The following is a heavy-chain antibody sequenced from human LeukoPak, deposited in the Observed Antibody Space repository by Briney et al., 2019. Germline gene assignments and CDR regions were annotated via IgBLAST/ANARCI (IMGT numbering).Heavy chain of an antibody. CDR2: IWHSGST. J-gene: IGHJ4*02. D-gene: IGHD3-10*02. V-gene: IGHV4-4*02. CDR1: GGSISSNNW. Sequence: SGTLSLTCAVSGGSISSNNWWIWVRQPPGKGLEWIGEIWHSGSTNYSPSLESRLTISVDTSKNQFSLRLSSVTAADTAVYYCARETWSGSTAYYFDYWGQGTLVTVSS. CDR3: ARETWSGSTAYYFDY.